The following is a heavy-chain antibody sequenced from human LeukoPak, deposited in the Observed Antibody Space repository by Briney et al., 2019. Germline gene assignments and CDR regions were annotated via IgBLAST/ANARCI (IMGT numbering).Heavy chain of an antibody. J-gene: IGHJ4*02. CDR2: SSGRGEYT. Sequence: PGGSLRHSCAASGFTFDNYAMSWVRQAPGKGLEWVSVSSGRGEYTNHADSVKGRVTISRDSFKNTLYLQMNSLTAEDTAVYYCAKSPRFGEYVYFDKWGQGTLVTVSS. CDR3: AKSPRFGEYVYFDK. CDR1: GFTFDNYA. V-gene: IGHV3-23*01. D-gene: IGHD3-10*01.